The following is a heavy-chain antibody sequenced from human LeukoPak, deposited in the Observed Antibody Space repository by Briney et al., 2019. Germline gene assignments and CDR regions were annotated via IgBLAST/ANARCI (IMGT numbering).Heavy chain of an antibody. V-gene: IGHV1-2*02. CDR2: INPNSGGT. CDR3: ASLVPYDSSASDAFDI. D-gene: IGHD3-22*01. J-gene: IGHJ3*02. CDR1: GYTFTGYY. Sequence: VASVKVSCKASGYTFTGYYMHWVRQAPGQGLEWMGWINPNSGGTNYAQKFQGRVTMTRDTSISTAYMELSSLRSEDTAVYYCASLVPYDSSASDAFDIWGQGTMVTVSS.